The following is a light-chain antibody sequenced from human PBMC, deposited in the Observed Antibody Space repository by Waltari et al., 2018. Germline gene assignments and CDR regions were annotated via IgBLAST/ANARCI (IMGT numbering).Light chain of an antibody. CDR3: QKYNSVPPKFS. V-gene: IGKV1-27*01. J-gene: IGKJ3*01. Sequence: DIQMTQSPSSLSASVGARVTISCRASQDIGNYLAWYQQKPGKVPKLLIFGASTLQSGVPSRFSGSGSGTDFTLTISSLQPEDFATYYCQKYNSVPPKFSFGPGTKVD. CDR2: GAS. CDR1: QDIGNY.